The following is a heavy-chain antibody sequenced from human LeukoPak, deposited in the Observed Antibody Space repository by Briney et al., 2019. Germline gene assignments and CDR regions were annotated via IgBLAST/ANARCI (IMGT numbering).Heavy chain of an antibody. CDR3: VRSGYDYDWFDP. CDR2: IIATLDTA. Sequence: SVKVSCKASGGSFSDYSISWVRQAPGQGLEWMGRIIATLDTAHYAQKFQGRFTITADKSTTTVYMELSSLRSDDTAVYYCVRSGYDYDWFDPWGQGTLVTVSS. J-gene: IGHJ5*02. CDR1: GGSFSDYS. V-gene: IGHV1-69*08. D-gene: IGHD5-12*01.